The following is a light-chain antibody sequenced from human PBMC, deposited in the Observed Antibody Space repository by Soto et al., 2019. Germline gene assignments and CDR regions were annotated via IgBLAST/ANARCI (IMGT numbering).Light chain of an antibody. CDR3: QSYDSSLSGHVV. J-gene: IGLJ2*01. V-gene: IGLV1-40*01. CDR2: GNN. CDR1: SSNIGAGYD. Sequence: QSVLTQPPSVSGAPGQRVTISCTGSSSNIGAGYDVHWYQQFPGTAPKLLIYGNNNRPSGVPDRFSGSKSGTSASLAITGLQAEDEADYYCQSYDSSLSGHVVFGGGTKLTVL.